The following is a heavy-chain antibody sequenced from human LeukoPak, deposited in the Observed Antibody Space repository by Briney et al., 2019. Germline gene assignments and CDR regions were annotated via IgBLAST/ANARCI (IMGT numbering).Heavy chain of an antibody. CDR3: AREGRYRYGYNEYHSYMDI. D-gene: IGHD5-18*01. CDR2: IYYSGST. Sequence: SETLSLTCTVSGGSLTSSSYYWGWIRQPPQKGLEWTGSIYYSGSTYYSPSLKSRVTISLDTSKNQFSLKLSSVTAAETAVYYCAREGRYRYGYNEYHSYMDIWGKGTTVTVSS. V-gene: IGHV4-39*07. J-gene: IGHJ6*03. CDR1: GGSLTSSSYY.